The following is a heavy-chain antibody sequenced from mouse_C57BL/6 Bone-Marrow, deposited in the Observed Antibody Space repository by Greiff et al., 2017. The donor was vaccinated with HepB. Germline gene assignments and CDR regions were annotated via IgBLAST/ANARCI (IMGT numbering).Heavy chain of an antibody. D-gene: IGHD2-4*01. CDR1: GFTFSSYG. CDR3: ARHGDYDGAY. J-gene: IGHJ3*01. CDR2: ISSGGSYT. Sequence: EVQVVESGGDLVKPGGSLKLSCAASGFTFSSYGMSWVRQTPDKRLEWVATISSGGSYTYYPDSVKGRFTISRDNAKNTLYLQMSSLKSEDTAMYYCARHGDYDGAYWGQGTLVTVSA. V-gene: IGHV5-6*01.